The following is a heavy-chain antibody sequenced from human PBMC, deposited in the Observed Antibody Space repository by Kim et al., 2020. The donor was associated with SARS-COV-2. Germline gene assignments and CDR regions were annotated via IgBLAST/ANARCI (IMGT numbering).Heavy chain of an antibody. J-gene: IGHJ4*02. Sequence: DAVKGRFNISRDNAKNSLDLQMNSLRDEDTAVYYCARALRYFDWLLAFDYWGQGTLVTVSS. D-gene: IGHD3-9*01. V-gene: IGHV3-48*02. CDR3: ARALRYFDWLLAFDY.